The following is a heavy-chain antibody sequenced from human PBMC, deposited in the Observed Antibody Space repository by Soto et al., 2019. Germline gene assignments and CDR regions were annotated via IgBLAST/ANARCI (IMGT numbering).Heavy chain of an antibody. CDR2: IYYSGST. CDR1: VGSISIGDYY. Sequence: SGTLSVTCIVSVGSISIGDYYWSWIRQPPGKGLEWIGYIYYSGSTYYNPSLKSRVTISVDTSKNQFSLKLSSVTAADTAVYYCARGGRYYDFWSGSDAFDIWGQGTMVTVSS. V-gene: IGHV4-30-4*01. D-gene: IGHD3-3*01. J-gene: IGHJ3*02. CDR3: ARGGRYYDFWSGSDAFDI.